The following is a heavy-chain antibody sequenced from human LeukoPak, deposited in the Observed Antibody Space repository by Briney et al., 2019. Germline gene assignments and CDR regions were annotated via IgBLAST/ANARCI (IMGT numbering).Heavy chain of an antibody. D-gene: IGHD6-13*01. CDR2: ISSIGSNI. V-gene: IGHV3-21*01. J-gene: IGHJ6*02. Sequence: KPGGSLRLSCAASGFTFSSRSMHWVRQAPGKGLEWVASISSIGSNIYYADSVKGRFTISRDNAKNSLYLQMNSLRAEDTAVYYCATDDAIAAAGGGMDVWGQGTTVTVSS. CDR3: ATDDAIAAAGGGMDV. CDR1: GFTFSSRS.